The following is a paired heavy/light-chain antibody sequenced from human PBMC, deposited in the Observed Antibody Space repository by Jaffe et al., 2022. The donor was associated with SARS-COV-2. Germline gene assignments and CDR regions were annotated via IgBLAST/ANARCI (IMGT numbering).Heavy chain of an antibody. D-gene: IGHD2-15*01. CDR1: GGTFSSYA. J-gene: IGHJ6*03. Sequence: QVQLVQSGAEVKKPGSSVKVSCKASGGTFSSYAISWVRQAPGQGLEWMGGIIPIFGTANYAQKFQGRVTITADESTSTAYMELSSLRSEDTAVYYCARGRRDCSGGSCYLGGYYYYYMDVWGKGTTVTVSS. V-gene: IGHV1-69*01. CDR3: ARGRRDCSGGSCYLGGYYYYYMDV. CDR2: IIPIFGTA.
Light chain of an antibody. Sequence: DIVMTQSPLSLPVTPGEPASISCRSSQSLLHSNGYNYLDWYLQKPGQSPQLLIYLGSNRASGVPDRFSGSGSGTDFTLKISRVEAEDVGVYYCMQALQTQYTFGQGTKLEIK. CDR3: MQALQTQYT. CDR1: QSLLHSNGYNY. CDR2: LGS. J-gene: IGKJ2*01. V-gene: IGKV2-28*01.